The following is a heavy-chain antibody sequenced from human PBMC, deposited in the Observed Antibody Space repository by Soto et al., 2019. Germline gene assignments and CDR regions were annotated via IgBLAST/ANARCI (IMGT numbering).Heavy chain of an antibody. CDR2: INPSGGST. V-gene: IGHV1-46*01. Sequence: ASVKVSCKASGGTFSSYTISWVRQVPGQRLEWMGIINPSGGSTSYAQKFQGRVTMTRDTSTSTVYMELSSLRSEDTAVYYCAGGFYGEPPYWGQGTLVTVSS. CDR1: GGTFSSYT. J-gene: IGHJ1*01. CDR3: AGGFYGEPPY. D-gene: IGHD4-17*01.